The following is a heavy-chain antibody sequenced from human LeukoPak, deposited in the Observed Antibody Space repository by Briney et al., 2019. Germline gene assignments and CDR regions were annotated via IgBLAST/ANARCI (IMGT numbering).Heavy chain of an antibody. J-gene: IGHJ4*02. CDR1: GYTFTGYY. CDR2: INPNSGGT. CDR3: ARSHIAVAGIGY. V-gene: IGHV1-2*02. Sequence: ASVKVSCKASGYTFTGYYMHWVRQAPGQGLEWLGWINPNSGGTNYAQKFQGRVTMTRDTSISTTYMEVSRLRSDDTAVYYCARSHIAVAGIGYWGQGTLVTVSS. D-gene: IGHD6-19*01.